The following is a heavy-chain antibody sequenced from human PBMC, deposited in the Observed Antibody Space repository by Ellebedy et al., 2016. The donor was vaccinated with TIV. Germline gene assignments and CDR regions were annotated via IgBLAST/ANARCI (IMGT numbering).Heavy chain of an antibody. CDR1: GFTFSSYT. Sequence: PGGSLRLSCAASGFTFSSYTMNWVPQAPGKELEWVASITGSSTYIYYADSVKGRFAISRDNAKNSLYLQMNSLRAEDTAVYYCERKVPAPTTVPPNWYFDLWGRGTLVTVSS. V-gene: IGHV3-21*01. CDR2: ITGSSTYI. CDR3: ERKVPAPTTVPPNWYFDL. D-gene: IGHD4-17*01. J-gene: IGHJ2*01.